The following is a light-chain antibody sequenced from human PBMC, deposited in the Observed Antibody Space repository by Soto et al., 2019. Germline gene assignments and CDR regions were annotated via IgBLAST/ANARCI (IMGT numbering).Light chain of an antibody. CDR3: QQYNSYSTWT. CDR2: KAS. Sequence: DIQMTQSPSTLSASVGDRVTITCRASQSISSWLAWYQQKPGKAPKVLIYKASSLESGVPSRFSGSGSGTEFTLTISSLQPDDFATYYCQQYNSYSTWTFGQGTKVHI. J-gene: IGKJ1*01. CDR1: QSISSW. V-gene: IGKV1-5*03.